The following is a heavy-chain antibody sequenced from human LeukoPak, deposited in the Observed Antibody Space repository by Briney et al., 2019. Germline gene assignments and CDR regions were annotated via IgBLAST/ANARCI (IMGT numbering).Heavy chain of an antibody. V-gene: IGHV4-59*01. CDR2: FYNSGRS. J-gene: IGHJ4*02. CDR3: TRGAGWLIDD. CDR1: DDSLSDYY. Sequence: PSETLSLTCTVSDDSLSDYYRGWIRQTPRKRMEWIGYFYNSGRSTYNPSLKIRVSISVDTSKNQFSLRLNSVILADTAVYYCTRGAGWLIDDWGQGILVTVSS. D-gene: IGHD3-16*01.